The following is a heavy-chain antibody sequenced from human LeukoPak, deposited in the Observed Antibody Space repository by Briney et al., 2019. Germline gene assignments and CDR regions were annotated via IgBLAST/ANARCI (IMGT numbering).Heavy chain of an antibody. CDR2: IYYSGST. CDR1: GGSISSSSYY. V-gene: IGHV4-39*01. Sequence: PSETLSLTCTVSGGSISSSSYYWGWIRQPPGKGLEWIGSIYYSGSTYYNPSLKSRVTISVDTSKNQFSLKLSSVTAADTAVYYCARNPYGRDYYYMDVWGKGTTVTISS. D-gene: IGHD3-10*01. CDR3: ARNPYGRDYYYMDV. J-gene: IGHJ6*03.